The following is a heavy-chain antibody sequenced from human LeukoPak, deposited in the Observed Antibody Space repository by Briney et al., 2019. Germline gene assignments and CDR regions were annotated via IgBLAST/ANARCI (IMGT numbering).Heavy chain of an antibody. D-gene: IGHD6-19*01. V-gene: IGHV4-61*01. CDR2: IYYSGST. Sequence: SETLSLTCTVSGGSVSSSSYYWSWIRQPPGKGLEWIGYIYYSGSTYCNPSLKSRVTISVDTSMKQFSLKLSSVTAADTAVYYCARGVRIAVADPHLDYWGQGTLVTVSA. J-gene: IGHJ4*02. CDR1: GGSVSSSSYY. CDR3: ARGVRIAVADPHLDY.